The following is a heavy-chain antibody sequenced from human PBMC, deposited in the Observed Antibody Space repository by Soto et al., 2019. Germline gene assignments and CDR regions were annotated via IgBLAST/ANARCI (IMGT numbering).Heavy chain of an antibody. V-gene: IGHV3-33*01. Sequence: GGSLRLSCAASGFTFSSYGMHWVRQAPGKGLEWVAVIWCDGSNKYYADSLKGRFTISRYNSKNTLYLQMNSLRAEDTAVYSCARARDYGSSGYSSPVAFDSWRQGTMVTVSS. J-gene: IGHJ3*02. CDR2: IWCDGSNK. D-gene: IGHD3-22*01. CDR3: ARARDYGSSGYSSPVAFDS. CDR1: GFTFSSYG.